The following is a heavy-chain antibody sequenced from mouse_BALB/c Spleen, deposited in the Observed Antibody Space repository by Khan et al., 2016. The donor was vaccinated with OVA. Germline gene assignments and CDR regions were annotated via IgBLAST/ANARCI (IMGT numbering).Heavy chain of an antibody. CDR1: GYTFTTAG. CDR3: ARGGAAYYRNDGGAMEY. V-gene: IGHV9-4*02. J-gene: IGHJ4*01. Sequence: QIQLVQSGPELKKPGETVRISCKASGYTFTTAGIQWVQKMPGKGLKWIGWINTHSGVPKYAEDFKGRFAFSVDISVKIAYLQITNLKNEDTATYVTARGGAAYYRNDGGAMEYWGQGTSVTVSS. CDR2: INTHSGVP. D-gene: IGHD2-14*01.